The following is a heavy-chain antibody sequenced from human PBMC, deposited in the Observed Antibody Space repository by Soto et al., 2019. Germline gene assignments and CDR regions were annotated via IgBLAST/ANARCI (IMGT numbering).Heavy chain of an antibody. CDR3: AKSGYCDSANCYASVVYYMDV. CDR2: ISGRGGST. Sequence: GGSLRLSCAASGFTFINYAMSWVRQTPGKGLEWVSGISGRGGSTYYADSVKGRFAISRDSTKTTLYLHLNSVRAEDTAVYYCAKSGYCDSANCYASVVYYMDVWGKGTTVTVSS. J-gene: IGHJ6*03. V-gene: IGHV3-23*01. CDR1: GFTFINYA. D-gene: IGHD2-2*03.